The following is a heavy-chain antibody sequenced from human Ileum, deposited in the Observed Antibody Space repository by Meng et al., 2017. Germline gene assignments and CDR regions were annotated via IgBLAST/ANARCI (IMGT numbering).Heavy chain of an antibody. D-gene: IGHD3-3*02. V-gene: IGHV3-73*01. CDR1: GFSFSNSA. CDR2: IRSKANNYAT. CDR3: TTFYAGY. Sequence: VELGEAGGGLVRRGGSLKVSWAASGFSFSNSAMHWVRQASGKGLEWVGHIRSKANNYATAYAASVKGRLTISRDESKNTAYLQMSSLKTEDTAVYYCTTFYAGYWGQGTLVTVSS. J-gene: IGHJ4*02.